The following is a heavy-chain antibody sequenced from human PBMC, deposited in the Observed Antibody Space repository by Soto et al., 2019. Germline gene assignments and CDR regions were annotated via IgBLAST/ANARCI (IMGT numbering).Heavy chain of an antibody. CDR3: STYSYYDHNSGYHDS. CDR1: GGSITIRNHY. J-gene: IGHJ4*02. D-gene: IGHD3-16*01. CDR2: IQHTGGT. V-gene: IGHV4-39*01. Sequence: PSETLSLTCTVAGGSITIRNHYWGWIRERAGEGLEGVARIQHTGGTDYNPSVRRRIKMCIDRAKNRCTQRRTSVTAADTATYFCSTYSYYDHNSGYHDSWGQGTLVTVSS.